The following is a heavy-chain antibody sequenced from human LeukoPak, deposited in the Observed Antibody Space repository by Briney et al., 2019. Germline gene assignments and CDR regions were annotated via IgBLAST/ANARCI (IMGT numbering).Heavy chain of an antibody. CDR2: IYYSGST. CDR3: ARLDGSGSYRWGYYFDY. CDR1: GGSISSYY. Sequence: PSETLSLTCTVSGGSISSYYWSWIRQPPGKGLERIGYIYYSGSTSYNPSLKSRITMSVDTSKNQFSLKLNSVTAADTALYYCARLDGSGSYRWGYYFDYWGQGALVTVSS. V-gene: IGHV4-59*08. D-gene: IGHD3-10*01. J-gene: IGHJ4*02.